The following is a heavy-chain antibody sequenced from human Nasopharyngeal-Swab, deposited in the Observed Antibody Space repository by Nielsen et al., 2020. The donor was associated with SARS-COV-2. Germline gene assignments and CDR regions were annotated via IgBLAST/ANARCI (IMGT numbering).Heavy chain of an antibody. V-gene: IGHV3-30*18. CDR2: ISYDGSNK. CDR1: GFTFSSYG. CDR3: AKPYSVWFGELFPAEYFQH. D-gene: IGHD3-10*01. Sequence: GSLRLSCAASGFTFSSYGMHWVRQAPGKGLEWVAVISYDGSNKYYADSVKGRFTISRDNSKNTLYLQMNSLRAEDTAVYYCAKPYSVWFGELFPAEYFQHWGQGTLVTVSS. J-gene: IGHJ1*01.